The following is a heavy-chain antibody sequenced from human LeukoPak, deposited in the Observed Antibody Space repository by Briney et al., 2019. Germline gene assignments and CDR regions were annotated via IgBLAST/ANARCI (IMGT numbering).Heavy chain of an antibody. J-gene: IGHJ5*02. V-gene: IGHV3-30-3*01. CDR1: GFAFTSYP. CDR3: ARGGGGGYCSSTTCYLYNWFDP. CDR2: ISNDENKK. D-gene: IGHD2-2*01. Sequence: PGGSLRLSCAASGFAFTSYPMHWVRQAPGKGLEWVAVISNDENKKYYADSVKGRSTISRDNSKNTLSLQMDSLRPDDTAVYYCARGGGGGYCSSTTCYLYNWFDPWGQGTLVTVSS.